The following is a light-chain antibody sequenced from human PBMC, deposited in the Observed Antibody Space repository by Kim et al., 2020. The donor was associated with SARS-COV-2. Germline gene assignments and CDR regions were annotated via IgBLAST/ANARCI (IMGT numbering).Light chain of an antibody. CDR3: QQYSSYPIT. V-gene: IGKV1-8*01. Sequence: ASTGDRVTITCRASQDVSSYLAWYQQKPGKAPNLLIYAAFTLRSGVQSRFSGSRSGTDFTLTISWLQSEDFATYYCQQYSSYPITFGQGTRLEIK. CDR2: AAF. CDR1: QDVSSY. J-gene: IGKJ5*01.